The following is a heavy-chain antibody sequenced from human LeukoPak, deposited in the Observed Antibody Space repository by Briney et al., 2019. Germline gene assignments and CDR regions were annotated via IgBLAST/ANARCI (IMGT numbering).Heavy chain of an antibody. CDR2: INVNGGAM. CDR1: GFSFKDYY. CDR3: ARGPRILAAGSYYFDY. Sequence: GSLRLSCAASGFSFKDYYFSWIRQAPGKGLEWVSFINVNGGAMYYADFVKGRFTISRDNAKSSLYLEMNSLRVEDTAVYYCARGPRILAAGSYYFDYWGQGSLVTVSS. V-gene: IGHV3-11*01. J-gene: IGHJ4*02. D-gene: IGHD6-13*01.